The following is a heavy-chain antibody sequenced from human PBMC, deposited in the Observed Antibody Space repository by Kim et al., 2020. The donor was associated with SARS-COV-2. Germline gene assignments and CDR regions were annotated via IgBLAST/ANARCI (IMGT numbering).Heavy chain of an antibody. CDR1: GGSFSGYY. J-gene: IGHJ4*02. V-gene: IGHV4-34*01. Sequence: SETLSLTCAVYGGSFSGYYWSWIRQPPGKGLEWIGEINHSGSTNYNPSLKSRVTISVDTSKNQFSLKLSSVTAADTAVYYCASFVRGHLMRNLAAAGTKGTNLGQGTLVTVSS. CDR3: ASFVRGHLMRNLAAAGTKGTN. D-gene: IGHD6-13*01. CDR2: INHSGST.